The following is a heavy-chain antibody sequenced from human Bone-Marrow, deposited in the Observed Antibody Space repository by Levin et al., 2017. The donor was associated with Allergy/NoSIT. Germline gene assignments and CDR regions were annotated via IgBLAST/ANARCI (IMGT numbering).Heavy chain of an antibody. CDR1: GFTVSSNF. V-gene: IGHV3-74*01. J-gene: IGHJ5*02. CDR3: VRDPYSTSSTVQRGFWFDP. D-gene: IGHD6-6*01. CDR2: INSDGSST. Sequence: GESLKISCAASGFTVSSNFMSWVRQAPGKGPVWVSRINSDGSSTRYADSVRGRFTISRDNAKNRLYLQMNSLRAEDTAVYYCVRDPYSTSSTVQRGFWFDPWGQGTLVTVSS.